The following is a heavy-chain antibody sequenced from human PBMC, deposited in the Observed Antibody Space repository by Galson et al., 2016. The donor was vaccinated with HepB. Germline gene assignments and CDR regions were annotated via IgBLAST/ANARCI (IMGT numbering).Heavy chain of an antibody. J-gene: IGHJ4*02. D-gene: IGHD6-19*01. Sequence: ETLSLTCTVSGGSISRSSYYWGWIRQPPGKGLEWIGSIYYSGSTYYNPSLKSRVTISVDTSKNQFSLKLSSVTAADTAVYFCARGDSTGWCRFDSWGQGTLVTVSS. V-gene: IGHV4-39*07. CDR3: ARGDSTGWCRFDS. CDR2: IYYSGST. CDR1: GGSISRSSYY.